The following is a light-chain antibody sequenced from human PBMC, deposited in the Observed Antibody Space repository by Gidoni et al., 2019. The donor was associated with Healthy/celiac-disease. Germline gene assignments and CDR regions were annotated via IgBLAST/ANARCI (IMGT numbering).Light chain of an antibody. CDR1: NIGSKN. Sequence: SYELTQPLQVSVALGQTARITCGGTNIGSKNVHWYQQKPGKAPVLVIYRDSNRPSGIPERFSGSNSGKTATLTISRAQAGDEADYYCQVWDSSTGGVFGTGTKVTVL. V-gene: IGLV3-9*01. CDR3: QVWDSSTGGV. J-gene: IGLJ1*01. CDR2: RDS.